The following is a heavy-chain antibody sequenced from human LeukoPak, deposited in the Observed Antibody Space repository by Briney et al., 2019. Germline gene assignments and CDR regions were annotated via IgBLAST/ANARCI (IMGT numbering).Heavy chain of an antibody. CDR3: ARDNGGRAFDL. V-gene: IGHV3-7*01. CDR1: GFTLKTFW. J-gene: IGHJ3*01. D-gene: IGHD2-8*01. CDR2: IKQDGSEK. Sequence: GGSLRLSCAVSGFTLKTFWMRWVPQAPGKGLQWVANIKQDGSEKYYVDPVRGRFTISRDNAKNSIYLQINSLRAGDSAVYYCARDNGGRAFDLWGDGTMVSVSS.